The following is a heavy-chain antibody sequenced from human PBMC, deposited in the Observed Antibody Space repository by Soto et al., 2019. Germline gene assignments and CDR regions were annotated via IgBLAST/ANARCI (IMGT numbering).Heavy chain of an antibody. Sequence: GGSLRLSCAASGFTFSSYGMHWVRQAPGKGLEWVAVIWYDGSNKYYADSVKGRFTISRDNSKNTLYLQMNSLRAEDTAVYYCARDDRAVTTSFGIGDYWGQGTLVTVSS. V-gene: IGHV3-33*01. CDR3: ARDDRAVTTSFGIGDY. CDR2: IWYDGSNK. J-gene: IGHJ4*02. CDR1: GFTFSSYG. D-gene: IGHD4-17*01.